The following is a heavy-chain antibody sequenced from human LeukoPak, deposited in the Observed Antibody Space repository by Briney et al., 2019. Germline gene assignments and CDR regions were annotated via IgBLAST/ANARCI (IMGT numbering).Heavy chain of an antibody. D-gene: IGHD6-19*01. CDR2: IYLGDSET. CDR3: ARHPSYTSGWPLDY. V-gene: IGHV5-51*01. J-gene: IGHJ4*02. CDR1: GFSSTNSW. Sequence: GESLQISCRGSGFSSTNSWIGWVRQMPGKGLDWMGIIYLGDSETRYSPSFQGQVTISADKSINTAYLQWSSLKASDTAMYYCARHPSYTSGWPLDYWGQGTLVIVSS.